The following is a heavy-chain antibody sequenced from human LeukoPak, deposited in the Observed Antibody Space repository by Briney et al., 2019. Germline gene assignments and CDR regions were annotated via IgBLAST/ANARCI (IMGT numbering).Heavy chain of an antibody. CDR3: AKDLASGGRWALDY. V-gene: IGHV3-23*01. CDR1: GFTFSSYA. Sequence: SGGSLRLSCAASGFTFSSYAMSWVRQAPGKGLEWVSAISGSGGSTYYADSVKGRFTISRDNSKNTLYLQMNSLRAEDTAVYYCAKDLASGGRWALDYWGQGTLVTVSS. D-gene: IGHD2-15*01. CDR2: ISGSGGST. J-gene: IGHJ4*02.